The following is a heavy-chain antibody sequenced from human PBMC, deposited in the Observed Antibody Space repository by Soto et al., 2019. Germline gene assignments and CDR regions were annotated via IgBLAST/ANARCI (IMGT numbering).Heavy chain of an antibody. D-gene: IGHD1-26*01. CDR3: SSGVESTTGGIVGY. CDR1: GFPFTSSA. V-gene: IGHV1-58*01. CDR2: IVVGSGNT. Sequence: SVKVSCKASGFPFTSSAVQWVRQARGQRHEWMGWIVVGSGNTNYAQKFQERVTITRDMSTSTAYMELCSLRSEDAAVDFCSSGVESTTGGIVGYWGRVSPVTVSS. J-gene: IGHJ4*02.